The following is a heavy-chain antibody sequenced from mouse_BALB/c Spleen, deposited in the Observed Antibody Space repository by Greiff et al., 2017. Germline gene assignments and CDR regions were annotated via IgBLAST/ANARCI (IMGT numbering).Heavy chain of an antibody. CDR3: ARSSSPYAMDY. CDR1: GYTFTSYW. CDR2: INPSTGYT. V-gene: IGHV1-7*01. J-gene: IGHJ4*01. D-gene: IGHD1-1*01. Sequence: QVQLKESGAELAKPGASVKMSCKASGYTFTSYWMHWVKQRPGQGLEWIGYINPSTGYTEYNQKFKDKATLTADKSSSTAYMQLSSLTSEDSAVYYCARSSSPYAMDYWGQGTSVTVSS.